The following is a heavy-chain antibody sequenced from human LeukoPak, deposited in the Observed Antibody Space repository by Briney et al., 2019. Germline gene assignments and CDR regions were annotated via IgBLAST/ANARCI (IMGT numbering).Heavy chain of an antibody. CDR1: RYTFTGYY. J-gene: IGHJ4*02. CDR3: ARAIVVVPRAFDY. D-gene: IGHD2-2*01. Sequence: ASVKVSCKASRYTFTGYYMHWVRQAPGQGLEWMGWINPNSGGTNYAQKFQGRVTMTRDTSISTAYMELSRLRSDDTAVYYCARAIVVVPRAFDYWGQGTLVTVSS. V-gene: IGHV1-2*02. CDR2: INPNSGGT.